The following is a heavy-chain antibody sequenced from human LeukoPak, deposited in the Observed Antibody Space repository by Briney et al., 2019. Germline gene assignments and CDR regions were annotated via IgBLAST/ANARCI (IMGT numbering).Heavy chain of an antibody. D-gene: IGHD4-17*01. J-gene: IGHJ4*02. Sequence: EASVKVSCKASGGTFSSYAISWVRQAPGQGLEWMGRIIPILGIANYAQKFQGRVTITADKSTSTAYMELSSLRSEDTAVYYCARAGGDYVLGFGDIWGQGTLVTVSP. V-gene: IGHV1-69*04. CDR1: GGTFSSYA. CDR2: IIPILGIA. CDR3: ARAGGDYVLGFGDI.